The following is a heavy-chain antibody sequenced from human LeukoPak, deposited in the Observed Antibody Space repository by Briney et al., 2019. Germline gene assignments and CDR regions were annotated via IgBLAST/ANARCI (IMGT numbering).Heavy chain of an antibody. CDR2: MYHSGST. Sequence: KASETLSLTCTVSNYSISTDYYWGWIRQPPGKGLEWIGTMYHSGSTYYNPSLKSRVTISVDTSKNQFSLKLSSVTAADTAVYYCAREAEKFVGYASSGYYPRNHWYFDLWGRGTLVIVSS. J-gene: IGHJ2*01. V-gene: IGHV4-38-2*02. D-gene: IGHD3-22*01. CDR1: NYSISTDYY. CDR3: AREAEKFVGYASSGYYPRNHWYFDL.